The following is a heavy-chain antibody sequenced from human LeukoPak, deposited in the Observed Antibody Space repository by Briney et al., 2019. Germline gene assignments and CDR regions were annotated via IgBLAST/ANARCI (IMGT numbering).Heavy chain of an antibody. J-gene: IGHJ4*02. Sequence: SETLSLTCTVSGGSISSSSYYWGWIRQPPGKGLEWIGSIYYSGSTYYNPSLKSRVTISVDTSKNQFSLKLSSVTAADTAVYYCARDDLPPEYESSGYYDYWGQGTLVTVSS. CDR2: IYYSGST. D-gene: IGHD3-22*01. CDR3: ARDDLPPEYESSGYYDY. V-gene: IGHV4-39*07. CDR1: GGSISSSSYY.